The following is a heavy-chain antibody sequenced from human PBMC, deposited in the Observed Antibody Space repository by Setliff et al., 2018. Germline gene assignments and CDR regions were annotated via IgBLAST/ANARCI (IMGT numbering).Heavy chain of an antibody. V-gene: IGHV4-4*02. J-gene: IGHJ4*02. CDR1: GGSISSSNW. D-gene: IGHD6-19*01. CDR2: IYHSGST. Sequence: SETLSLTCAVSGGSISSSNWWSWVRQPPGKGLEWIGEIYHSGSTNYNPSLKSRVTISVDKSKNQFSLKLSSVTAADTAVYYCARDRGSSGWYFDYWGQGTLVTVS. CDR3: ARDRGSSGWYFDY.